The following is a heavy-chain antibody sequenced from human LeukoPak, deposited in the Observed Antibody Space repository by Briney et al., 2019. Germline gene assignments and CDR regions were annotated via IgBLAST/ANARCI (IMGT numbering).Heavy chain of an antibody. CDR2: INHSGST. Sequence: SETLSLTCAVYGGSFSGYYWSWIRQPPGKGLEWIGEINHSGSTNYNPSLKSRVTISVDTSKNQFSLKLSSVTAADTAVYYCAREVIAVAGPPYFDLWGRGTLVTVSS. D-gene: IGHD6-19*01. J-gene: IGHJ2*01. CDR1: GGSFSGYY. V-gene: IGHV4-34*01. CDR3: AREVIAVAGPPYFDL.